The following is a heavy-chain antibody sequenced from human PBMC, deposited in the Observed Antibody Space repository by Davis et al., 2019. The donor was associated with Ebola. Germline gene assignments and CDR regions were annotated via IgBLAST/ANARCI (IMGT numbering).Heavy chain of an antibody. CDR3: ARLSGRYFASDFHY. CDR1: GYSISSGYY. J-gene: IGHJ4*02. CDR2: IYHSGST. D-gene: IGHD1-26*01. Sequence: PSETLSLTCAVSGYSISSGYYWGWIRQPPGKGLEWIGSIYHSGSTYYNPSLKSRVTISVDTSKNQFSLKLSSVTAADTAVYYCARLSGRYFASDFHYWGQGTQVTVSS. V-gene: IGHV4-38-2*01.